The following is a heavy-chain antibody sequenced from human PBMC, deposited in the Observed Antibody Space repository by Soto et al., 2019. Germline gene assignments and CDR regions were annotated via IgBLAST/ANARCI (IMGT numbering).Heavy chain of an antibody. D-gene: IGHD6-6*01. V-gene: IGHV4-59*01. J-gene: IGHJ5*02. CDR3: ARDLRVAARPGWFDP. CDR1: GGSISSYY. CDR2: IYYSGST. Sequence: SETLSLTCTVSGGSISSYYWSWIRQPPGKGLEWIGYIYYSGSTNYNPSLKSRVTISVGTSKNQFSLKLSSVTAADTAVYYCARDLRVAARPGWFDPWGQGTLVTVSS.